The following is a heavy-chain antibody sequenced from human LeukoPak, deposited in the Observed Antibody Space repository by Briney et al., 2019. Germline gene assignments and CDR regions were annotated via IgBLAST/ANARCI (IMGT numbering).Heavy chain of an antibody. D-gene: IGHD5-12*01. CDR1: GFTFSDYY. Sequence: GGSLRLSCAASGFTFSDYYMSWIRHAPGKGLEWVSYISSSGSTIYYADSVKGRFTISRDNAKNSLYLQMNSLRAEDTAVYYCARGGIVATKILYYYYYGMDVWGQGTTVTVSS. CDR2: ISSSGSTI. V-gene: IGHV3-11*01. J-gene: IGHJ6*02. CDR3: ARGGIVATKILYYYYYGMDV.